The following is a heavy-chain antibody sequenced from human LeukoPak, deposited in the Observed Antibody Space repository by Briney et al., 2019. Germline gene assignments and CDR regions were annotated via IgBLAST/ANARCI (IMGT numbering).Heavy chain of an antibody. CDR3: AADYYDSSGYYYQFDY. CDR1: GFTFTSSA. D-gene: IGHD3-22*01. V-gene: IGHV1-58*01. J-gene: IGHJ4*02. CDR2: IVVGSGNT. Sequence: TSVTVSCKASGFTFTSSAVQWVRQARGQRLEWIGWIVVGSGNTNYAQKFQERVTITRDMSTSTAYMELSSLRSEDTAVYYCAADYYDSSGYYYQFDYWGQGTLVTVSS.